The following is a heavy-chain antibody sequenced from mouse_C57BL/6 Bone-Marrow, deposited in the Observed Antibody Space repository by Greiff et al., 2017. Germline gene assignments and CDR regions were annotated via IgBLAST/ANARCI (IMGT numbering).Heavy chain of an antibody. CDR3: TGDCYGTGGGFAY. V-gene: IGHV1-15*01. D-gene: IGHD1-1*01. J-gene: IGHJ3*01. Sequence: VQLQQSGAELVRPGASVTLSCKASGYTFTDYEMHWVKQTPVHGLEWIGAIDPETGGTAYNQKFKGKAILTADKSSSTAYMELRSLTSEDSAVYYCTGDCYGTGGGFAYWGQGTLVTVSA. CDR1: GYTFTDYE. CDR2: IDPETGGT.